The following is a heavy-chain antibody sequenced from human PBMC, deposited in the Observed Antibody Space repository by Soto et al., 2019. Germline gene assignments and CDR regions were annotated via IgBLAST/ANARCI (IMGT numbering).Heavy chain of an antibody. D-gene: IGHD6-19*01. CDR3: ARPQGAVPHY. V-gene: IGHV4-39*01. CDR1: GDSISGSPYF. CDR2: VFYDGYT. J-gene: IGHJ4*02. Sequence: QLQLQESGPGLVMPSETLSLTCTVSGDSISGSPYFWGWIRQPPGKRLEWIGSVFYDGYTLYTPSLRSRVTISWDTSKNQFSLKLTSVAVADTATYFCARPQGAVPHYWGQGTLVTVSS.